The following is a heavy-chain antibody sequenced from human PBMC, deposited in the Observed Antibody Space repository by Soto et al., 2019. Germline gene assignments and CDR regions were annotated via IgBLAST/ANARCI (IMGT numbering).Heavy chain of an antibody. V-gene: IGHV1-18*01. J-gene: IGHJ6*03. CDR2: ISGYNGNT. Sequence: VKVSCKASGYTFRRYGISWVRQAPGQGPEWMGWISGYNGNTHYPQKFQGKVTMTTDTSTSTAYMELRSLRSDDTAVYYCAKADSNYAGRFSYYYMDVWGNGTLVTVSS. D-gene: IGHD4-4*01. CDR1: GYTFRRYG. CDR3: AKADSNYAGRFSYYYMDV.